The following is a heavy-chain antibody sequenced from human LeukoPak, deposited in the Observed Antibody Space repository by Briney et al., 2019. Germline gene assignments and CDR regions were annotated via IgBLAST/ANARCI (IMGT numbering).Heavy chain of an antibody. Sequence: KPSETLSLTCAVSGYSISSGYYWGWIRQPPGKGLEWIGSIYHSGSTYYNPSLKSRVTISVDTSKNQFSLKLSSVIAADTAVYYCARPGYGGNSPFDYWGQGTLVTVSS. CDR2: IYHSGST. CDR3: ARPGYGGNSPFDY. J-gene: IGHJ4*02. CDR1: GYSISSGYY. D-gene: IGHD4-23*01. V-gene: IGHV4-38-2*01.